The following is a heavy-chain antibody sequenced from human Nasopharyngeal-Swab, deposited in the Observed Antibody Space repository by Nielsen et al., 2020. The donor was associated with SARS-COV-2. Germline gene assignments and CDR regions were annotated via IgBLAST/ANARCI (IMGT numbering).Heavy chain of an antibody. CDR1: GFTFNIYD. D-gene: IGHD3-10*01. CDR3: AKDDVVRGDAFDI. V-gene: IGHV3-23*01. CDR2: NRASGGST. J-gene: IGHJ3*02. Sequence: GESLKISCIASGFTFNIYDMAWVRRTPGRGLQLVSGNRASGGSTYYTDSVKGRFAVSRDNSRNTLYLQMHSLRVEDTALYYCAKDDVVRGDAFDIWGQGTMVTVSS.